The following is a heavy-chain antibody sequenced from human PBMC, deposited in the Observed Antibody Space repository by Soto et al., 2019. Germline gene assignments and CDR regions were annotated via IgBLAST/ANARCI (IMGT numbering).Heavy chain of an antibody. V-gene: IGHV2-5*02. CDR3: ARYFYGSGSSFKTLDY. CDR1: GFSLSTSGVG. D-gene: IGHD3-10*01. Sequence: QITLKESGPPLVIPTQTLTLTCTFSGFSLSTSGVGVGWIRQPPGKALEWLVLIYWDDDKRYSPSLKSRLTITKDTSKNQVVLTLTNVDPLDTATYYCARYFYGSGSSFKTLDYWGQGTLVTVSS. J-gene: IGHJ4*02. CDR2: IYWDDDK.